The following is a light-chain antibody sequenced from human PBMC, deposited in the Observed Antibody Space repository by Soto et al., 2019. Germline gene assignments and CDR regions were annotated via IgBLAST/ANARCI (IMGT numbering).Light chain of an antibody. CDR1: KSDIGVYDF. CDR2: EVV. J-gene: IGLJ1*01. Sequence: QSVLTQPPSASGSPGQSVTISCTGTKSDIGVYDFVSWYQHHPGKAPRLIIYEVVQRPSGVPDRFSGSKSGNTASLTISGLQAEDEADYYCSSYTIRNTYVFGTGTKLTVL. V-gene: IGLV2-8*01. CDR3: SSYTIRNTYV.